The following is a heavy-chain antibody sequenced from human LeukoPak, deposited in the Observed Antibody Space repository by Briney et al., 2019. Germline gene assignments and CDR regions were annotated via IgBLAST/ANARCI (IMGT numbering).Heavy chain of an antibody. CDR3: ARGGYDLAN. CDR2: ITSSCRTI. D-gene: IGHD5-12*01. Sequence: GGSLRLSCAASGFTLSSYEMNWVRQAPGKGREWGSYITSSCRTIHYADSLSGRFTISSDSAQNSLYLQMNTLRAEDTAVYYCARGGYDLANWGQGTLVTVSS. CDR1: GFTLSSYE. V-gene: IGHV3-48*03. J-gene: IGHJ4*02.